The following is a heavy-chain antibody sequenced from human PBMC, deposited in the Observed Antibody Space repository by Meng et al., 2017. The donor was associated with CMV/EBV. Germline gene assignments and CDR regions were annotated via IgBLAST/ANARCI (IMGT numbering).Heavy chain of an antibody. CDR2: ISYDGSNK. D-gene: IGHD3-3*01. Sequence: GGSLRLSCAASGFTFSSYAMHWVRQAPGKGLEWVAVISYDGSNKYYADSVKGRFTISRDNYKNTLYLQMNSLRAEDTAVYYCARDILRCWHRITIFGAGTPANYYYGMDVWGQGTTVTVSS. J-gene: IGHJ6*02. CDR3: ARDILRCWHRITIFGAGTPANYYYGMDV. V-gene: IGHV3-30*04. CDR1: GFTFSSYA.